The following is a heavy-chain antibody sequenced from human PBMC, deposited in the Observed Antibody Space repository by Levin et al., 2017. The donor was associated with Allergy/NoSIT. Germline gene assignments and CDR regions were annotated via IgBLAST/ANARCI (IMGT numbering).Heavy chain of an antibody. CDR1: GFTFDDYA. CDR2: VSWNSGSI. D-gene: IGHD6-6*01. Sequence: SLKISCAASGFTFDDYAMHWVRQAPGKGLEWVSGVSWNSGSIGYADSVKGRFTISRDNAKNSLYLQMNSLRAEDTALYYCAKETVPYSSWTDAFDIWGQGTVVTVSS. J-gene: IGHJ3*02. CDR3: AKETVPYSSWTDAFDI. V-gene: IGHV3-9*01.